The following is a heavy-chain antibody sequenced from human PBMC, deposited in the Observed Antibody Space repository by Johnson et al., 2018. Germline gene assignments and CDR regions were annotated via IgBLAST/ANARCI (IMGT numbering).Heavy chain of an antibody. D-gene: IGHD3-10*01. J-gene: IGHJ6*03. V-gene: IGHV4-34*01. CDR3: ARGRRKKMVRGTTNLFPDQYDDYMDV. CDR2: INHSGST. Sequence: QVQLQQWGAGLLKPSETLSLTCAVYGGSFSGYYWSWIRQPPGKGLEWIGEINHSGSTNYNPSLKGRVTMSIDTSKNQFSLKLTPVTAADTAVFFCARGRRKKMVRGTTNLFPDQYDDYMDVWDKGTTVTVSS. CDR1: GGSFSGYY.